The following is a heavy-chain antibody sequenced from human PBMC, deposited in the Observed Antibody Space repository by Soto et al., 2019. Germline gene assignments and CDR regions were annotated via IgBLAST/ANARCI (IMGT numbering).Heavy chain of an antibody. CDR1: GFTFSSYG. Sequence: QVQLVESGGGVVQPGRSLRLSCAASGFTFSSYGMHWVRQAPGKGLEWVAVIWYDGSNKYYADSVKGRFTISRDHSKNTLDQQMNSQGAEARAVYYCARVHRAYSSGWFPSQDFDYWGQGTLVTVSS. D-gene: IGHD6-19*01. CDR3: ARVHRAYSSGWFPSQDFDY. J-gene: IGHJ4*02. V-gene: IGHV3-33*01. CDR2: IWYDGSNK.